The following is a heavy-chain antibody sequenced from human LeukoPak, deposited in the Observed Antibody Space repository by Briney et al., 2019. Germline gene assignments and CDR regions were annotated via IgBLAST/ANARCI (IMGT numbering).Heavy chain of an antibody. V-gene: IGHV3-23*01. CDR1: GFTFSSYG. D-gene: IGHD3-10*01. CDR2: ISGSGGST. J-gene: IGHJ4*02. CDR3: ARKIYGSDNYIDY. Sequence: PGGSLRLSCAASGFTFSSYGMSWVRQAPGKGLEWVSAISGSGGSTYYADSVKGRFTISRDNSKNTLYLQMNSLRAEDTAVYYCARKIYGSDNYIDYWGQGTLVTVSS.